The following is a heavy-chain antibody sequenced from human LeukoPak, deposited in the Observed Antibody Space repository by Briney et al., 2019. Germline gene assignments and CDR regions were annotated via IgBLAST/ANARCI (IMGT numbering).Heavy chain of an antibody. CDR1: GFTFSSYE. D-gene: IGHD3-22*01. J-gene: IGHJ4*02. CDR3: TRHGWDDGSAYYDS. V-gene: IGHV3-49*04. CDR2: IRSTVYGGIT. Sequence: GGSLRLSCAASGFTFSSYEMNWVRQAPGKGLEWVGFIRSTVYGGITTSGASVKGRFTIFRDNSKSTAYLQMDSLRTEDTAIYYCTRHGWDDGSAYYDSWGQGTLVTVSS.